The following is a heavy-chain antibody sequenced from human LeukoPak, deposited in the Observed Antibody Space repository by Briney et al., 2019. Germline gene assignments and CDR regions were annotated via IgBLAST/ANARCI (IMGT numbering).Heavy chain of an antibody. CDR3: ARDPANGRPDAYDI. V-gene: IGHV1-46*01. CDR1: GYTFTTYL. J-gene: IGHJ3*02. Sequence: GASVKVSCKASGYTFTTYLIHWVRQAPGQGLEWMGELHPVTGGTNYARKFQGRVTMTRDTSTSTVYLELSSLTSEDTAVYFCARDPANGRPDAYDIWGQGTRVTVSS. CDR2: LHPVTGGT. D-gene: IGHD1-26*01.